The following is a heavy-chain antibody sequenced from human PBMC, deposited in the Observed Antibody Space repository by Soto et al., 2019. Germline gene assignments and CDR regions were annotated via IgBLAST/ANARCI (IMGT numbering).Heavy chain of an antibody. D-gene: IGHD5-18*01. V-gene: IGHV4-30-4*08. CDR1: GGSITSYY. J-gene: IGHJ6*02. CDR2: IYYSGST. Sequence: SETLSLTCTVSGGSITSYYWTWIRQPPGKGLEWIGYIYYSGSTYYNPSLKSRVTISVDTSKNQFSLKLSSVTAADTAVYYCARVGYSYGIGIEMDVRGQGTTVTVSS. CDR3: ARVGYSYGIGIEMDV.